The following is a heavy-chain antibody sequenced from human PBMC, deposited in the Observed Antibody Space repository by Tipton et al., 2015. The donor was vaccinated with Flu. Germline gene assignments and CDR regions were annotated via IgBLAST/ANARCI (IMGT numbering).Heavy chain of an antibody. J-gene: IGHJ2*01. V-gene: IGHV4-39*07. Sequence: TLSLTCTVSGGSISSSSYYWGWIRQPPGKGLEWIGSIYYSGSTNYNPSLKSRVTISVDTSKNQFSLKLSSVTAADTAVYYCARGYCSGGSCSYWYFDLWGRGTLVTVSS. CDR3: ARGYCSGGSCSYWYFDL. D-gene: IGHD2-15*01. CDR1: GGSISSSSYY. CDR2: IYYSGST.